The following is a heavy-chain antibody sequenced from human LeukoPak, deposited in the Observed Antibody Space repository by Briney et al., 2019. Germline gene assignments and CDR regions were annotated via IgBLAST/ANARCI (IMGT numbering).Heavy chain of an antibody. CDR2: INPNSGGT. Sequence: GASVKVSCKASGYTFTGYYMHWVRQAPGQGLEWMGRINPNSGGTNYAQKFQGRVTMTRDTSISTAYMELSRLRSDDTAVYYCARSVSYGSGSHLDYWGQGTLVTVSS. CDR1: GYTFTGYY. V-gene: IGHV1-2*06. D-gene: IGHD3-10*01. CDR3: ARSVSYGSGSHLDY. J-gene: IGHJ4*02.